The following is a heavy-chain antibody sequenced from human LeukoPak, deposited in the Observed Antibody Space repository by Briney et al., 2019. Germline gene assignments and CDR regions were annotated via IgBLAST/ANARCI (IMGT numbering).Heavy chain of an antibody. V-gene: IGHV1-46*01. CDR3: ARTAGRTFDY. CDR2: INPSGGST. J-gene: IGHJ4*02. Sequence: ASVKVSCKASGYTFTSYFMHWVRQASGQGLEWMGIINPSGGSTSYTQKFQGSVTMTRDTSTSTVYMELSSLRSEDTAVYYCARTAGRTFDYWGQGTLVTVSS. CDR1: GYTFTSYF. D-gene: IGHD6-6*01.